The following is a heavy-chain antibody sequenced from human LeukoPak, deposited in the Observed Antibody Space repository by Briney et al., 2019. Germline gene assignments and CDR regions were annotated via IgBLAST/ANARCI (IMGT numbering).Heavy chain of an antibody. Sequence: SGPTLVNPTQTLTLTCTFSGFSLSTSGVGVGWIRQPPGKALEWLALIYWDDDKRYNPSLKSRLTITKDTSKNQVVLTMTNMDPVDTAIYYCARDSGSYYMDVWGKGTTVTVSS. CDR2: IYWDDDK. V-gene: IGHV2-5*02. CDR3: ARDSGSYYMDV. J-gene: IGHJ6*03. D-gene: IGHD6-25*01. CDR1: GFSLSTSGVG.